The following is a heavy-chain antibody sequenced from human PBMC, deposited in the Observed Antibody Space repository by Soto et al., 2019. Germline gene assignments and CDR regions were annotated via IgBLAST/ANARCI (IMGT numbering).Heavy chain of an antibody. D-gene: IGHD1-1*01. CDR3: ARGGNWNSYYYRLDV. V-gene: IGHV4-59*01. Sequence: SWIRQPPGKGLEWIAYIYDRGTTNYNPSLKSRVTISLDTSKNQFSLKLSSVTAADTAVYYCARGGNWNSYYYRLDVWGQGTTVTVSS. CDR2: IYDRGTT. J-gene: IGHJ6*02.